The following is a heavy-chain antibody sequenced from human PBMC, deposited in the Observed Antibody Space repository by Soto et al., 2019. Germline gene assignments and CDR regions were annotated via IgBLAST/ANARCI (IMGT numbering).Heavy chain of an antibody. CDR2: ISGSGGST. D-gene: IGHD1-26*01. J-gene: IGHJ5*02. CDR3: AKDPHSGSHPGLIGWFDP. CDR1: GFTFSSYA. Sequence: HRGGSLRLSCAASGFTFSSYAMSWVRQAPGKGLEWVSAISGSGGSTYYADSVKGRFTISRDNSKNTLYLQMNSLRAEDTAVYYCAKDPHSGSHPGLIGWFDPWGQGTLVTVSS. V-gene: IGHV3-23*01.